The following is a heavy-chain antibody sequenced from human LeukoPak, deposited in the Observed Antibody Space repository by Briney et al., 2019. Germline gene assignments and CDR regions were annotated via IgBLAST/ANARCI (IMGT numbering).Heavy chain of an antibody. CDR1: GFTFSDYY. Sequence: GGSLRLSCAASGFTFSDYYMSWIRQAPGKGLEWVSYISSSGSTIYYADSVKGRFTISRDNAKNSLYLQMNSLRSEDTAVYYCTRHSERYCSGANCYVNYFYGLDVWGQGTTVTVSS. J-gene: IGHJ6*02. CDR3: TRHSERYCSGANCYVNYFYGLDV. D-gene: IGHD2-15*01. V-gene: IGHV3-11*01. CDR2: ISSSGSTI.